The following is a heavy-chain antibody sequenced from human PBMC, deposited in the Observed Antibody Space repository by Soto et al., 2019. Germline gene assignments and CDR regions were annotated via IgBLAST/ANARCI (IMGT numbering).Heavy chain of an antibody. CDR1: GYSFTSYW. CDR2: IYPGDSDT. V-gene: IGHV5-51*01. D-gene: IGHD1-26*01. Sequence: GESLKISCKGSGYSFTSYWIGWVRQMPGKGLEWMGIIYPGDSDTRYSPSFRGQVIISVDKSFNTTYLQWPSLKTSDTAIYYCARCWGNVATTCNWFDPWGQGTLVTVSS. CDR3: ARCWGNVATTCNWFDP. J-gene: IGHJ5*02.